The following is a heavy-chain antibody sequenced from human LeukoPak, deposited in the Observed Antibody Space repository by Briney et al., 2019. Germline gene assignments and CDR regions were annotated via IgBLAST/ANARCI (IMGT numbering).Heavy chain of an antibody. Sequence: ASVKVSCKASGYTLTSYGISWVRQAPGQGLEWMGWISAYNGNTNYAQKLQGRVTMTTDTSTSTAYMELRSLRSDDTAVYYCARDQTRYSSSWYLANYWGQGTLVTVSS. D-gene: IGHD6-13*01. CDR1: GYTLTSYG. CDR3: ARDQTRYSSSWYLANY. J-gene: IGHJ4*02. CDR2: ISAYNGNT. V-gene: IGHV1-18*01.